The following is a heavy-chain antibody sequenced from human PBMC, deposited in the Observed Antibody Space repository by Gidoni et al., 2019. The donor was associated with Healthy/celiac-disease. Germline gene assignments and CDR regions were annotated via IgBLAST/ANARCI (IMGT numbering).Heavy chain of an antibody. V-gene: IGHV3-48*02. Sequence: EVQLVESGGGLVQPGGSLRLSCAASGFTFSSYSMNWVRQAPGKGLEWVSYISSSSSTIYYADSVKGRFTISRDNAKNSLYLQMNSLRDEDTAVYYCARGGAYCTNGVCHFDYWGQGTLVTVSS. D-gene: IGHD2-8*01. CDR3: ARGGAYCTNGVCHFDY. J-gene: IGHJ4*02. CDR2: ISSSSSTI. CDR1: GFTFSSYS.